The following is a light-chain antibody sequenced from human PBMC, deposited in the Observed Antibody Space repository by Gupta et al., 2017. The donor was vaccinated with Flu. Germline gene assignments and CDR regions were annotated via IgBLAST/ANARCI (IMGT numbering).Light chain of an antibody. CDR1: QDISIY. Sequence: DIQMTQSPSSLSASVGDRVTITCQASQDISIYLNWYQQKPGKAPKLLIYDASNLETGVPSKFSGSESGTNFTFTITGLQPEDAGTYYCQQYDHLPLTFGGGTRVEIK. J-gene: IGKJ4*01. CDR3: QQYDHLPLT. V-gene: IGKV1-33*01. CDR2: DAS.